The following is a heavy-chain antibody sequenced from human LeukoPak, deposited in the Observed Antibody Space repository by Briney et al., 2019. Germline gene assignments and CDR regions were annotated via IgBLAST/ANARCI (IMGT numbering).Heavy chain of an antibody. Sequence: SETLSLTCTVSGYSISSGYYWGWIRHPPGKGLEWIGSIYHSGATYYNPSLKSRVTISLDTYKNQFSLKLTSVTAADTAVYYCARSPTYGVPGPVEFDYWGQGTLVTVSS. D-gene: IGHD4-17*01. V-gene: IGHV4-38-2*02. CDR3: ARSPTYGVPGPVEFDY. CDR1: GYSISSGYY. CDR2: IYHSGAT. J-gene: IGHJ4*02.